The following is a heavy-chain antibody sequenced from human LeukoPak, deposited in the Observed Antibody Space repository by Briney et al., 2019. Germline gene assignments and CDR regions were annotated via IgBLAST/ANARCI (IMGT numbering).Heavy chain of an antibody. CDR2: ISHSGST. Sequence: RPSQTLSLTCTVSGGSISSGGYYWSWIRQPPGKGLEWIGEISHSGSTNYNPSLKSRVTISVDTSKNQFSLKLSSVTAADTAVYYCARRGIVVVVAANDAFDIWGQGTMVTVSS. CDR1: GGSISSGGYY. D-gene: IGHD2-15*01. V-gene: IGHV4-30-2*01. CDR3: ARRGIVVVVAANDAFDI. J-gene: IGHJ3*02.